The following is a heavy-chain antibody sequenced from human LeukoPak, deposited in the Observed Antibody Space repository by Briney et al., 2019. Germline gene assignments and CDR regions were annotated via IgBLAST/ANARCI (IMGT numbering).Heavy chain of an antibody. V-gene: IGHV4-34*01. D-gene: IGHD5-18*01. CDR1: GGSFSGYY. J-gene: IGHJ4*02. CDR2: INHSGST. Sequence: SETLSLTCAVYGGSFSGYYWSWIRQPPGKGLEWIGEINHSGSTNYNPSLKSRVTISVDTSKNQFSLKLSSVTAADTAVYYCASCYVDTAMASFDCWGQGTLATVSS. CDR3: ASCYVDTAMASFDC.